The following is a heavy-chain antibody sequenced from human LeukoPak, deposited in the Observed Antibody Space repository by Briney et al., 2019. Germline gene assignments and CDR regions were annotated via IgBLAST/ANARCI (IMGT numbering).Heavy chain of an antibody. Sequence: GGSLRLSCAASGFTFSSYGMHWVRQAPGKGLEWVAVISYDGSDKYYADSVKGRFTISRDNSKNTLYLQMNSLRAEDTAVYYCVRIYGEIDYWGQGTLVTVSS. D-gene: IGHD3-10*01. CDR2: ISYDGSDK. CDR1: GFTFSSYG. V-gene: IGHV3-30*03. J-gene: IGHJ4*02. CDR3: VRIYGEIDY.